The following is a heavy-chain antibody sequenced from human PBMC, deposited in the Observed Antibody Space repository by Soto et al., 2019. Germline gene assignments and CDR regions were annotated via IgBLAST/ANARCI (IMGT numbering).Heavy chain of an antibody. J-gene: IGHJ4*02. D-gene: IGHD3-22*01. CDR1: GFTLSSYG. CDR2: IWYDGSNK. CDR3: ARDLSGESSGYTFDY. V-gene: IGHV3-33*01. Sequence: QVQLVESGGGVVQPGRSLRLSCAASGFTLSSYGMHWVRQAPGKGLEWVAVIWYDGSNKYYADSVKGRFTISRDNSKNTLYLQMSRLRVEDTAVYHCARDLSGESSGYTFDYWGQGTLVTVSS.